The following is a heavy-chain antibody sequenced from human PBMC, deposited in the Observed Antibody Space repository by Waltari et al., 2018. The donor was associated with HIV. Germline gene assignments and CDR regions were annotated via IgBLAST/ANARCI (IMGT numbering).Heavy chain of an antibody. CDR2: IGSLQNFI. J-gene: IGHJ5*02. Sequence: EVRLLESGGGLVRPGGSLRLSCAASGFRFSDYNMNWVRQGPGKGLEWVASIGSLQNFIHYADSVKCRFTVSRDNAKNSLYLQMNSLTAEDTAVYYCARGPSSGWSWFDPWGQGILVTVSS. D-gene: IGHD6-19*01. V-gene: IGHV3-21*01. CDR1: GFRFSDYN. CDR3: ARGPSSGWSWFDP.